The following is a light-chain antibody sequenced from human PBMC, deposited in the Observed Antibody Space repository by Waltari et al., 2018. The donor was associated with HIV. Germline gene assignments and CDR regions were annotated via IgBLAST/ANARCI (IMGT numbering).Light chain of an antibody. CDR1: NTGSKS. CDR2: DDS. J-gene: IGLJ1*01. V-gene: IGLV3-21*02. CDR3: QVWDTTSNHFV. Sequence: SYVLTQPPSVSVVPGQTARITCGGNNTGSKSVHWYQQKPGQAPVLVVYDDSDRPSGIPERFSGSNSGNTATLSISRVEAGDEADYYCQVWDTTSNHFVFGSGTKVTVL.